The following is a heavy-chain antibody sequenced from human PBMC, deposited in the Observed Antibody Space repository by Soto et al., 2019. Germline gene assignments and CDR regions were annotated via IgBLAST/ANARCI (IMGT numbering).Heavy chain of an antibody. Sequence: SETLSLTCIVSGDSITSSNYYWGWIRQPPGKGLECIGNIYYDGNTYYNPSLKSRVTISLDTSKNQFSLRLNSVTAADTAVYYCARSTIAPRLFMYPNDSWGQGTLVTVSS. CDR1: GDSITSSNYY. CDR2: IYYDGNT. V-gene: IGHV4-39*01. D-gene: IGHD6-6*01. J-gene: IGHJ4*02. CDR3: ARSTIAPRLFMYPNDS.